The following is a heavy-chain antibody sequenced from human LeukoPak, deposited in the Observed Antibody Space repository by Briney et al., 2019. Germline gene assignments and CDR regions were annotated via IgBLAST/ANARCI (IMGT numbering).Heavy chain of an antibody. J-gene: IGHJ4*02. CDR1: GGIFSSYA. D-gene: IGHD3-16*02. CDR3: AKGSRLREGGSYRF. V-gene: IGHV1-69*06. CDR2: IIPIFGSA. Sequence: SVKVSCKASGGIFSSYAINWVRQAPGQRLEWMGRIIPIFGSANYAQKFQGRVTITADKSTRTAYMELSSLRSEDTALYYCAKGSRLREGGSYRFWGQGTLVTVSS.